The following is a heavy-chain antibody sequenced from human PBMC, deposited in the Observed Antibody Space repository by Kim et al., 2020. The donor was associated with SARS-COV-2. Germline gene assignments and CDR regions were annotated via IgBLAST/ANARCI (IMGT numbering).Heavy chain of an antibody. V-gene: IGHV3-74*01. J-gene: IGHJ4*02. CDR3: ARGGAVGYCSGGSCYVPGE. D-gene: IGHD2-15*01. Sequence: KGRFTISRDNAKNTLYLQMNSRRADDTAVYYCARGGAVGYCSGGSCYVPGEWGQGTLVTVSS.